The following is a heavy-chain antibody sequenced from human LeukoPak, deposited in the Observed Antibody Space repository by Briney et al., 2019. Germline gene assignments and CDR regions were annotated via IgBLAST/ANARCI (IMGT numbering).Heavy chain of an antibody. CDR1: GFTFSNYA. CDR2: ISGSSSHT. V-gene: IGHV3-21*04. D-gene: IGHD3-3*01. J-gene: IGHJ6*02. Sequence: GGSLRLSCGASGFTFSNYAMNWVRQAPGKGLEWVSSISGSSSHTYYADSLKGRFTISRDNARNSLYLQLNSLRAEDTAVYYCARDGGFDFWSGYYYYGMDVWGQGTTVTVSS. CDR3: ARDGGFDFWSGYYYYGMDV.